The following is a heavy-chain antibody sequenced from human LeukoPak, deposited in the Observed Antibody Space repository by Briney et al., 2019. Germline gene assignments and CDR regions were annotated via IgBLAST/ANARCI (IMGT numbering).Heavy chain of an antibody. CDR3: ARSRIGYSSGWTRFDY. D-gene: IGHD6-19*01. CDR1: GGSISSYY. V-gene: IGHV4-59*12. CDR2: IYYSGST. J-gene: IGHJ4*02. Sequence: SETLSLTCTVSGGSISSYYWSWIRQPPGKGLEWIGYIYYSGSTNYNPSLKSRVTISVDTSKNQFSLKLSSVTAADTAVYYCARSRIGYSSGWTRFDYWGQGTLVTVSS.